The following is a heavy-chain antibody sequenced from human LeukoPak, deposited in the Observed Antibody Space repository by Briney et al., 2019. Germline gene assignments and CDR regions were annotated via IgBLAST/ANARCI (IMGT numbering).Heavy chain of an antibody. Sequence: SETLSLTCTISGGSITTYYWSWIRQPAGKGLGWIGNVYYSGSTTYNPSLKTRVTISVDTSKNQFSLRLTSLTAADTAVYYCAADRQEGGSGSYWFDPWGQGTLVTVSP. V-gene: IGHV4-59*01. CDR3: AADRQEGGSGSYWFDP. CDR2: VYYSGST. J-gene: IGHJ5*02. CDR1: GGSITTYY. D-gene: IGHD3-10*01.